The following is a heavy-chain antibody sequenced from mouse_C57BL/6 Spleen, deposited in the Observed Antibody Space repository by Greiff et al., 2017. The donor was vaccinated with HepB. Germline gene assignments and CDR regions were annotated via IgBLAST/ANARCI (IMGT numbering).Heavy chain of an antibody. D-gene: IGHD2-4*01. CDR1: GFTFSDYG. J-gene: IGHJ4*01. CDR2: ISSGSSTI. V-gene: IGHV5-17*01. CDR3: ANYDYAGYYAMDY. Sequence: EVHLVESGGGLVKPGGSLKLSCAASGFTFSDYGMHWVRQAPEKGLEWVAYISSGSSTIYYADTVKGRFTISRDNAKNTLFLQMTSLRSEDTAMYYCANYDYAGYYAMDYWGQGTSVTVSS.